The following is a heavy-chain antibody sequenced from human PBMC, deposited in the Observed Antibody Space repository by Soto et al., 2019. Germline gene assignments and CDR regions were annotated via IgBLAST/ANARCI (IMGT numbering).Heavy chain of an antibody. CDR2: INAGNGNT. D-gene: IGHD2-21*02. V-gene: IGHV1-3*01. J-gene: IGHJ4*02. CDR3: ARSIVVVTALDY. CDR1: GYTFTGYA. Sequence: ASVKVSCKASGYTFTGYAMHWVRQAPGQRLEWMGWINAGNGNTKYSQKFQGRVTITRDTSASTAYMELSSLRSEDTAVYYCARSIVVVTALDYWGQGTLFTVS.